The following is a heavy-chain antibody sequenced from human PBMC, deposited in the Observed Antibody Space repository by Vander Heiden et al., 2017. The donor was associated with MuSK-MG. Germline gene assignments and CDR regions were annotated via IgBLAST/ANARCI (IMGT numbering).Heavy chain of an antibody. CDR1: GFTVSSNY. CDR2: IYSGGST. J-gene: IGHJ4*02. CDR3: ASYLGYCSSTSCYLDY. D-gene: IGHD2-2*01. V-gene: IGHV3-66*01. Sequence: EVQLVESGGGLVQPGGSLRLSCAASGFTVSSNYMSWVRQAPGKGLEWVSVIYSGGSTYYADSVKGRFTISRDNSKNTLYLKMNSLRAEETAVYYCASYLGYCSSTSCYLDYWGQGTLVTVYS.